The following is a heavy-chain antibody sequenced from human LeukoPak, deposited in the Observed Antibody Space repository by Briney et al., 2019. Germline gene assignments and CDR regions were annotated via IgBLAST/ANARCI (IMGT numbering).Heavy chain of an antibody. J-gene: IGHJ6*04. CDR1: GGSFSGYY. D-gene: IGHD2-21*02. CDR2: INHSGST. V-gene: IGHV4-34*01. Sequence: PSETLSLTCAVYGGSFSGYYWSWIRQPPGKGLEWIGEINHSGSTNYNPSLKSRVTISVDTSKNQFSLKLSSVTAADTAVYYCARGFAYCGGDCYSPRGLDVWGKGTTVTVSS. CDR3: ARGFAYCGGDCYSPRGLDV.